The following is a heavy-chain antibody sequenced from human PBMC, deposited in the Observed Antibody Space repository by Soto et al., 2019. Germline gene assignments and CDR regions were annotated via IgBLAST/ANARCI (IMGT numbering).Heavy chain of an antibody. CDR1: GFTFSSYG. V-gene: IGHV3-33*01. CDR2: IWYDGSNK. D-gene: IGHD6-13*01. CDR3: ARGAVAAAGIGHYYGMDV. Sequence: QVQLVESGGGVVQPGRSLRLSCAASGFTFSSYGMHWVRQAPGKGLEWVAVIWYDGSNKYYADSVKGRFTISRDNSKNTLYLQVNSLRAEDTAVYYCARGAVAAAGIGHYYGMDVWGQGTTVTVSS. J-gene: IGHJ6*02.